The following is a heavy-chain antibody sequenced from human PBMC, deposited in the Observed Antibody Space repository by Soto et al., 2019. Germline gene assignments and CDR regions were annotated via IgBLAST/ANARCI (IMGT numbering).Heavy chain of an antibody. V-gene: IGHV3-30*18. CDR2: ISYDGSNK. CDR1: GFTFSSYG. Sequence: PGGSLRLSCAASGFTFSSYGMHWVRQAPGKGLEWVAVISYDGSNKYYADSVKGRFTISRDNSKNTLYLQMNSLRAEDTAVYYCAKCPVGYYGSGSPAYYYGMDVWGQGTTVTVSS. CDR3: AKCPVGYYGSGSPAYYYGMDV. J-gene: IGHJ6*02. D-gene: IGHD3-10*01.